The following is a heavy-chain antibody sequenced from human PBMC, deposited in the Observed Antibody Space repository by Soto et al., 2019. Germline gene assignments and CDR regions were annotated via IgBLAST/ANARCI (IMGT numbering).Heavy chain of an antibody. D-gene: IGHD4-17*01. V-gene: IGHV1-46*01. J-gene: IGHJ4*02. CDR3: ARAYGGYFDY. CDR2: INPSGGST. Sequence: ASVKVSCKASGYTFTHYYIHWVRQAPGQGLEWMGMINPSGGSTSYAQKFQGRLTMTTDTSTNTVYMELSSLRPEDTAVYYCARAYGGYFDYWGQGTLVTVSS. CDR1: GYTFTHYY.